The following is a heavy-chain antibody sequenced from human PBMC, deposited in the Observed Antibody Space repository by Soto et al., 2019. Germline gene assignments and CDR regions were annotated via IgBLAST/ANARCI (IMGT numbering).Heavy chain of an antibody. V-gene: IGHV3-33*01. D-gene: IGHD6-13*01. Sequence: PGGSLRLSCAASGFTFSSYGMHWVRQAPGKGLEWVAVIWYDGSNKYYADSVKGRFTISRDNSKNTLYLQMNSLRAEDTAVYYCARGGSSWYRAHLYYYGMDVWGQGTTVTVSS. CDR2: IWYDGSNK. CDR1: GFTFSSYG. J-gene: IGHJ6*02. CDR3: ARGGSSWYRAHLYYYGMDV.